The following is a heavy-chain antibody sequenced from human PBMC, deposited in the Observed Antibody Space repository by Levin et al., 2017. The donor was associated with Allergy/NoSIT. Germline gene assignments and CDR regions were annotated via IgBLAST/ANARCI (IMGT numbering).Heavy chain of an antibody. CDR2: IIPIFGTA. D-gene: IGHD2-15*01. CDR1: GGTFSSYA. V-gene: IGHV1-69*13. J-gene: IGHJ4*02. CDR3: ARGAEAGYCSGGSCYPPTAMAAD. Sequence: SVKVSCKASGGTFSSYAISWVRQAPGQGLEWMGGIIPIFGTANYAQKFQGRVTITADESTSTAYMELSSLRSEDTAVYYCARGAEAGYCSGGSCYPPTAMAADWGQGTLVTVSS.